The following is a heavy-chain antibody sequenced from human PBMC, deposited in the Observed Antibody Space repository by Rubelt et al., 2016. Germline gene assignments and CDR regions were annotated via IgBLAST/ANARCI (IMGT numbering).Heavy chain of an antibody. V-gene: IGHV3-23*01. CDR2: ISDRGDNT. CDR1: EFTFSKYA. D-gene: IGHD3-10*01. CDR3: ANRPGDPYYFDY. Sequence: EVQVLESGGGSVQPGGSLRLSCTASEFTFSKYAMNWVRQVPGKGLEWVSDISDRGDNTYYADSVKGRFTISRDNSRNTLYLNMNSLRAEDTAIYYCANRPGDPYYFDYWGPGTVVTVSS. J-gene: IGHJ4*02.